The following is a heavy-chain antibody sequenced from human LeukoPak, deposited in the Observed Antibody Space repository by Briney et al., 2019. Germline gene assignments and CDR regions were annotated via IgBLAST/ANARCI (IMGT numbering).Heavy chain of an antibody. J-gene: IGHJ5*02. V-gene: IGHV4-4*07. CDR1: GGSISSYY. D-gene: IGHD6-19*01. CDR2: IYTSGST. Sequence: SETLSLTCTVSGGSISSYYWSWIRQPPGKGLEWIGRIYTSGSTNYNPSLKSRVTMSVDTSKNQFSLKLSSVTAADTAVYYCARDQYSSGWYGWFDPWGQGTLVTVSS. CDR3: ARDQYSSGWYGWFDP.